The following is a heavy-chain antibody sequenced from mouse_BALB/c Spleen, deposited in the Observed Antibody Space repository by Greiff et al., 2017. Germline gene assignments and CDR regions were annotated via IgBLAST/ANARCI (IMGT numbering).Heavy chain of an antibody. CDR1: GFTFSSFG. CDR3: ARKRYYGYEHYAMDY. V-gene: IGHV5-17*02. CDR2: ISSGSSTI. D-gene: IGHD1-2*01. J-gene: IGHJ4*01. Sequence: VQLKESGGGLVQPGGSRKLSCAASGFTFSSFGMHWVRQAPEKGLEWVAYISSGSSTIYYADTVKGRFTISRDNPKNTLFLQMTSLRSEDTAMYYCARKRYYGYEHYAMDYWGQGTSVTVSS.